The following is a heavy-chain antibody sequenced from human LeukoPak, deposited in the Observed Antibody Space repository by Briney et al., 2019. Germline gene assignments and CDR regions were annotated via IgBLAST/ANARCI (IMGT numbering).Heavy chain of an antibody. J-gene: IGHJ3*02. Sequence: PGGPLRLSCAASGFTFSSYEMNGVRQAPGKGLEWVSYISSRGSTIYYADSVKGRFTFSRDNAKNSLYLQMNSLRAEDTGIYYCAREFQNSFDIWGQGTMVTVSS. CDR2: ISSRGSTI. V-gene: IGHV3-48*03. CDR1: GFTFSSYE. D-gene: IGHD2/OR15-2a*01. CDR3: AREFQNSFDI.